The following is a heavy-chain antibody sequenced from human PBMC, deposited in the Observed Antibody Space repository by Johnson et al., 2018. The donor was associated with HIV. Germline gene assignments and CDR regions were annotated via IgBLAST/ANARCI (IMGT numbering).Heavy chain of an antibody. J-gene: IGHJ3*02. Sequence: QVQLVESGGGVVQPGRSLRLSCVASGFTFSRYAVHWFRQAPGKGLEWVAVISYDGSNKYYADSVKGRFTISRDNSNNTLDLQMNSLRTEDTGVYYCTKAYCPGCDAFDIWGQGTMVTVSS. CDR3: TKAYCPGCDAFDI. CDR1: GFTFSRYA. CDR2: ISYDGSNK. D-gene: IGHD2-21*01. V-gene: IGHV3-30-3*01.